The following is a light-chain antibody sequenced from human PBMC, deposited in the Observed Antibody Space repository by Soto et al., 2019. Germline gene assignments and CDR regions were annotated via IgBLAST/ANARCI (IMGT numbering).Light chain of an antibody. Sequence: DIQMTQSPATLSASVGDRVTITCRASQNINGWLAWYQQKPGKAPILLIYKTSNLESGVPSRFSGSGSGTEFTLTISSLQPDDSATYYCQQYNRYPTFGQGTKVEIK. CDR2: KTS. V-gene: IGKV1-5*03. CDR3: QQYNRYPT. J-gene: IGKJ1*01. CDR1: QNINGW.